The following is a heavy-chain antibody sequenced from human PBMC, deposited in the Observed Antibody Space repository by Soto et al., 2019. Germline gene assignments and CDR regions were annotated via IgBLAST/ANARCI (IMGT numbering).Heavy chain of an antibody. CDR1: GGTFSSYA. Sequence: SVKVSCKASGGTFSSYAISGVLQSALRGREWMGGIIPIFGTANYAQKFQGRVTITADESTTTAYMELSSLRSEDTAVYYCARDTHIAARPYYYYGMDVWGQGTTVTVSS. J-gene: IGHJ6*02. CDR3: ARDTHIAARPYYYYGMDV. CDR2: IIPIFGTA. V-gene: IGHV1-69*13. D-gene: IGHD6-6*01.